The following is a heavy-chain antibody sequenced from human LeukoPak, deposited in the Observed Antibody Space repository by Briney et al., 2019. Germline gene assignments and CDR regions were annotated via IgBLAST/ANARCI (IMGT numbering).Heavy chain of an antibody. V-gene: IGHV4-31*11. CDR3: ASAFGGRFFDY. Sequence: SETLSLTCAVSGGSISSGDYYWSWIRQHPGTGLEWIVYIYYSGATYYNPSLKSRITMSIDTSKNQFSLNLGSVTAADTAVYYCASAFGGRFFDYWGQGALATVSS. CDR2: IYYSGAT. J-gene: IGHJ4*02. CDR1: GGSISSGDYY. D-gene: IGHD1-26*01.